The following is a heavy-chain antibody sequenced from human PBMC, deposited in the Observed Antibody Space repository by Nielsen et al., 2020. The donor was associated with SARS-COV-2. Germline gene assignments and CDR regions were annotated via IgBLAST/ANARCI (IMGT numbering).Heavy chain of an antibody. V-gene: IGHV3-7*01. Sequence: GGSLRLTCAASGFTFSSYWMTWVRQAPGKGLEWVANIKQDGSAKNYVDSVKDRFTISRDNSKNTLYLQMNSLRAEDTAVYYCVRDSSVVIWSGYPVDWGQGTLVTVSS. CDR2: IKQDGSAK. CDR1: GFTFSSYW. D-gene: IGHD3-3*01. CDR3: VRDSSVVIWSGYPVD. J-gene: IGHJ4*02.